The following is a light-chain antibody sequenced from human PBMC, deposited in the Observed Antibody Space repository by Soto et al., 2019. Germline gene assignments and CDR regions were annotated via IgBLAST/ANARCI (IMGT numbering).Light chain of an antibody. J-gene: IGKJ4*01. CDR3: QQYDISLLT. V-gene: IGKV3-20*01. CDR1: QSVSSTF. Sequence: VMKLSPGTLSLYNGETASLYCRASQSVSSTFLTWYQQKPGQAPRLLIYGAFTRAAGIPDRFSGSGSGTDFTLTISRLEPEDFAVYFCQQYDISLLTFGGGTKVDIK. CDR2: GAF.